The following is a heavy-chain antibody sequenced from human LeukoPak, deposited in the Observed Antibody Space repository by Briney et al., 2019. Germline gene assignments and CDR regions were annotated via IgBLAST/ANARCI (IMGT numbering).Heavy chain of an antibody. V-gene: IGHV1-2*02. CDR3: AKDRARVGTMVDAFDM. CDR1: GYTFTCHY. D-gene: IGHD1-1*01. CDR2: INPNSGGT. J-gene: IGHJ3*02. Sequence: ASVKVSCKASGYTFTCHYMHWVRQAPGQGLEWMGWINPNSGGTNYAQKFQGRVTMTRDTSIRTAYMELSRLRSDDTAVYYCAKDRARVGTMVDAFDMWGQGTMVTVSS.